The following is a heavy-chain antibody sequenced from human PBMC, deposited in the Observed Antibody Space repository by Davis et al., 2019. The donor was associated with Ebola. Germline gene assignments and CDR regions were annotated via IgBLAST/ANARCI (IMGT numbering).Heavy chain of an antibody. CDR2: FGTSGDT. Sequence: PGGSLRLSCAASGFTVSSNYMSWVRQAPGKGLEWVSTFGTSGDTFYADSVKGRFTISRDNSKNTLYLQMNGLRVDDTAIYYCAKDTSNIWFDIWGQGTMVTVSS. CDR1: GFTVSSNY. CDR3: AKDTSNIWFDI. V-gene: IGHV3-53*01. D-gene: IGHD1-26*01. J-gene: IGHJ3*02.